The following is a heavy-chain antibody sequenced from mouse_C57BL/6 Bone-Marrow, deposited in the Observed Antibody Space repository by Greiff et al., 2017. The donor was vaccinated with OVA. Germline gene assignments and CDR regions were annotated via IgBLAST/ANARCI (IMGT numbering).Heavy chain of an antibody. J-gene: IGHJ3*01. CDR1: GYTFTSYD. D-gene: IGHD2-5*01. CDR3: ARSGYSNPAWFDY. V-gene: IGHV1-85*01. Sequence: QVQLKESGPELVKPGASVKLSCTASGYTFTSYDINWVKQRPGQGLEWIGWIYPRDGSTKYNEKFKGKATLTVDTSSSTAYLELHSLTSEDSAVYFCARSGYSNPAWFDYWGRGTLVTVSA. CDR2: IYPRDGST.